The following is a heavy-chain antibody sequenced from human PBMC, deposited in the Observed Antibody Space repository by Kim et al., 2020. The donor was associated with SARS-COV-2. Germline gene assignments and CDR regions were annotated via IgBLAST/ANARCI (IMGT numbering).Heavy chain of an antibody. Sequence: GGSLRLSCAASGFTFSNAWMSWVRQAPGKGLEWVGRIKSKTDGGTTDYAAPVKGRFTISRDDSKNTLYLQMNSLKTEDTAVYYCTTDRSGWYHSTYYYYMDVWGKGTTVTVSS. V-gene: IGHV3-15*01. D-gene: IGHD6-19*01. CDR3: TTDRSGWYHSTYYYYMDV. CDR2: IKSKTDGGTT. CDR1: GFTFSNAW. J-gene: IGHJ6*03.